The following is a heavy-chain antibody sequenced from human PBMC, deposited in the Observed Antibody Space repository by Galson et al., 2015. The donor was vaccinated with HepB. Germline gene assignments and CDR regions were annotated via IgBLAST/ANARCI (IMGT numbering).Heavy chain of an antibody. Sequence: QSGAEVKKPGESLKISCKGSGYSFTSYWIGWVRQMPGKGLEWMGIIYPGDSNTRYSPSFQGQVTISADKSISTAYLQWSSLKASDTAMYYCARQTYDFRSGYPYGMNVWGQGTTVTVSS. V-gene: IGHV5-51*01. CDR1: GYSFTSYW. J-gene: IGHJ6*02. CDR3: ARQTYDFRSGYPYGMNV. CDR2: IYPGDSNT. D-gene: IGHD3-3*01.